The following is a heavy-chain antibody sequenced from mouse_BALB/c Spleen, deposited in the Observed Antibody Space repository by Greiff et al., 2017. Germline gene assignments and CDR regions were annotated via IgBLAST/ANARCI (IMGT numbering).Heavy chain of an antibody. CDR1: GFTFSSYA. V-gene: IGHV5-6-5*01. Sequence: EVKVVESGGGLVKPGGSLKLSCAASGFTFSSYAMSWVRQTPEKRLEWVASISSGGSTYYPDSVKGRFTISRDNTRNILYLQMSSLRSADTAMYYCARGSDYWGQGTTLTVSS. J-gene: IGHJ2*01. CDR3: ARGSDY. CDR2: ISSGGST.